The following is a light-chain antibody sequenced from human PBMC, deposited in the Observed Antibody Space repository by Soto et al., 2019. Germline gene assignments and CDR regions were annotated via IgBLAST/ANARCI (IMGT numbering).Light chain of an antibody. V-gene: IGLV2-8*01. Sequence: QSVLTQPPSASGSPGQSVAISCTGTSSDVGGYNYVSWYQQHPGKAPKLMIYEVNKRPSGVPDRFSGSKSGNTASLTISGLQAEDEADYYCCSYAGSYTYVFGTGTQLTVL. CDR3: CSYAGSYTYV. J-gene: IGLJ1*01. CDR1: SSDVGGYNY. CDR2: EVN.